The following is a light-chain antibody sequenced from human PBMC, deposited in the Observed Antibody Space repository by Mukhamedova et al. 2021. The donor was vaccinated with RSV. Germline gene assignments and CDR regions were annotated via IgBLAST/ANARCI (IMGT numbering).Light chain of an antibody. CDR2: DAS. J-gene: IGKJ1*01. CDR1: QSVDSN. V-gene: IGKV3-15*01. Sequence: GEKATLSCRASQSVDSNLAWYQQKPGQGPRLLIYDASTRATGIPARFSGSGSGTELTLTVSSLQSEDFAVYYCQQYNNWPPVTWT. CDR3: QQYNNWPPVTWT.